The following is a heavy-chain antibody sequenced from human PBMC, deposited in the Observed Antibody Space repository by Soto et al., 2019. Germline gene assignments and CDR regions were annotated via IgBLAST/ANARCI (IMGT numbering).Heavy chain of an antibody. CDR1: GGSISSGGYY. D-gene: IGHD2-15*01. V-gene: IGHV4-31*03. CDR2: IYYSGST. J-gene: IGHJ5*02. Sequence: SEALSLTCTVSGGSISSGGYYWSWIRQHPGKGLEWIGYIYYSGSTYYNPSLKSRVTISVDTSKNQFSLKLSSVTAADTAVYYCARDESYCSGGSCYLNWFALSGQGTLVIVSS. CDR3: ARDESYCSGGSCYLNWFAL.